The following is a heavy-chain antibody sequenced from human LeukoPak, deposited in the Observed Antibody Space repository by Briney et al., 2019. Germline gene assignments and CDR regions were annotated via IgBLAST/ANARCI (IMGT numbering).Heavy chain of an antibody. V-gene: IGHV3-21*01. D-gene: IGHD2-15*01. Sequence: GGSLRLSCAASGFTFSSYDMTWVRQAPGKGLEWVSYISSSTSYIYYADSVKGRFTISRDNAKNSLYLQMNSLRAEDTAVYYCAREDASGFDYWGQGTLVTVSS. CDR2: ISSSTSYI. CDR1: GFTFSSYD. CDR3: AREDASGFDY. J-gene: IGHJ4*02.